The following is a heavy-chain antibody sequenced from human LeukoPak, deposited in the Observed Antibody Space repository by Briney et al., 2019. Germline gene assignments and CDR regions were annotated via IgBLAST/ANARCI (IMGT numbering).Heavy chain of an antibody. Sequence: SETPSLTCAVYGGSFSGYYWSWIRQPPGKGLEWIGEINHSGSTNYNPSLKSRVTISVDTSKNQFSLKLSSVTAADTAVYYCARVGSSIAAAGTEYYYYYYMDVWGKGTTVTISS. CDR3: ARVGSSIAAAGTEYYYYYYMDV. V-gene: IGHV4-34*01. D-gene: IGHD6-13*01. CDR1: GGSFSGYY. J-gene: IGHJ6*03. CDR2: INHSGST.